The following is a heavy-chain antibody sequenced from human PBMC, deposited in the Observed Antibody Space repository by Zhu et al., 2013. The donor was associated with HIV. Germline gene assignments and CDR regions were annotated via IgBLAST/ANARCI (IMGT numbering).Heavy chain of an antibody. D-gene: IGHD5-12*01. J-gene: IGHJ5*02. CDR2: MNPNSGNT. CDR1: GYTFTNYD. CDR3: ARGGVFASTGYEHGWFDP. Sequence: QVQLVQSGAEVKKPGASVKVSCKASGYTFTNYDINWVRQATGQGLEWMGWMNPNSGNTGYAQNFQGRVSMTRNTSKSTAYMELSSLTSEDTAVYYCARGGVFASTGYEHGWFDPGAREPWSPSPQ. V-gene: IGHV1-8*02.